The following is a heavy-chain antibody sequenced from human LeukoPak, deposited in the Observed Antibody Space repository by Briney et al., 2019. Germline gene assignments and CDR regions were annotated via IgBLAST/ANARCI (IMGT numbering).Heavy chain of an antibody. CDR2: ISGSGGST. D-gene: IGHD1-26*01. CDR3: AKVLTVGPTDPFDY. CDR1: GFTFNNYA. V-gene: IGHV3-23*01. Sequence: PGGSLRLSCAASGFTFNNYAMSWVRQAPGKGPEWVSVISGSGGSTYHADSVKGRFTISRDNSKNTLYLQMNSLRAEDTALYYCAKVLTVGPTDPFDYWGQGTLVTVSS. J-gene: IGHJ4*02.